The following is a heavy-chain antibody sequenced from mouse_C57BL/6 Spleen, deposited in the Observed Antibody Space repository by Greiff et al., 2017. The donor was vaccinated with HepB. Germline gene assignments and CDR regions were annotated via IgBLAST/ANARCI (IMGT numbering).Heavy chain of an antibody. CDR2: IYPYNDGT. J-gene: IGHJ2*01. Sequence: ESGPELVKPGASVKMSCKASGYTFTSYVMHWVKQKPGQGLEWIGYIYPYNDGTKYNEKFKGKATLTSDKSSSTAYMELSSLTSEDSAVYYCARRGYDYDPQLGQVYWGQGTTLTVSS. D-gene: IGHD2-4*01. CDR3: ARRGYDYDPQLGQVY. CDR1: GYTFTSYV. V-gene: IGHV1-14*01.